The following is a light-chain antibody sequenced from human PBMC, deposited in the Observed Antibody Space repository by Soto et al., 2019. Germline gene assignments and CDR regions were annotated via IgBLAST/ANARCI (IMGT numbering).Light chain of an antibody. CDR2: AAS. V-gene: IGKV1-9*01. CDR3: QQLNSYLLT. J-gene: IGKJ4*01. Sequence: DIQLTQSPSFLSASVGDRVNMACRASQGISSYLAWYQQKPGKAPKLLIYAASTLQSGVPSRFSGSGSGTEFTLTISSLQPEDFATYYCQQLNSYLLTFGGGTNVEIK. CDR1: QGISSY.